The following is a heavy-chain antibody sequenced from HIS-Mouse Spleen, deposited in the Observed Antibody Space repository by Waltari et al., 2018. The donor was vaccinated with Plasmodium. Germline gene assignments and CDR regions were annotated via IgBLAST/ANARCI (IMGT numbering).Heavy chain of an antibody. V-gene: IGHV3-33*06. CDR1: GFTFSIYG. D-gene: IGHD2-8*01. CDR2: IWYDGSNK. Sequence: QVQLVESGGGVVQPGRSLRLSCAASGFTFSIYGMHWVRQAPGKGLEWVAVIWYDGSNKYYADSVKGRFTISRDNSKNTLYLQMNSLRAEDTAVYYCAKVAQGTRDAFDIWGQGTMVTVSS. J-gene: IGHJ3*02. CDR3: AKVAQGTRDAFDI.